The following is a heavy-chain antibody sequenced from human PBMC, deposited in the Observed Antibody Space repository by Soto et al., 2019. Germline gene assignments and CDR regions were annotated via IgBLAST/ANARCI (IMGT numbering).Heavy chain of an antibody. J-gene: IGHJ4*02. D-gene: IGHD6-13*01. CDR2: IYYSGST. Sequence: SETLSLTCTVSGGSISSSSYYWGWIRQPPEKGLEWIGSIYYSGSTYYNPSLKSRVTISVDTSKNQLSLKLSSVTAADTAVYYCARHGGLAAAGTFDYWGQGTLVTVSS. V-gene: IGHV4-39*01. CDR1: GGSISSSSYY. CDR3: ARHGGLAAAGTFDY.